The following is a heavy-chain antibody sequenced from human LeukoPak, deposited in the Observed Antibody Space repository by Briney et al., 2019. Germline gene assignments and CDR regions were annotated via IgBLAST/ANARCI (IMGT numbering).Heavy chain of an antibody. CDR2: IIPIFGTA. CDR3: ARKRGSVYYHFDT. Sequence: SVKVSCKASGGTFSSYAISWVRQAPGQGLEWMGGIIPIFGTANYAQKFRGRVTITADESTSTAYMELSSLRSEDTAVYYCARKRGSVYYHFDTWGKEPLVTFP. CDR1: GGTFSSYA. D-gene: IGHD3-22*01. V-gene: IGHV1-69*01. J-gene: IGHJ4*02.